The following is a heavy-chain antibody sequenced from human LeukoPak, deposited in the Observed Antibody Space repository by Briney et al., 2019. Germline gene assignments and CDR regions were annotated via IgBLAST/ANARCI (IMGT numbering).Heavy chain of an antibody. CDR2: IYYSGST. CDR1: GGSTSSSSYY. J-gene: IGHJ4*02. V-gene: IGHV4-61*05. Sequence: PSETLSLTCTVSGGSTSSSSYYWVWVRQPPGKGLEWIGYIYYSGSTNYNPSLKSRVTISVDTSKNQFSLKLSSVTAADTAVYYCARVLWDAPYYFDYWGQGTLVTVSS. CDR3: ARVLWDAPYYFDY. D-gene: IGHD1-26*01.